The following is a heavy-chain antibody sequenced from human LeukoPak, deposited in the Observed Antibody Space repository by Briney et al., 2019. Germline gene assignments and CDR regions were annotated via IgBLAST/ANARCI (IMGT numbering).Heavy chain of an antibody. V-gene: IGHV1-69*05. J-gene: IGHJ3*02. CDR1: GGTFSSYA. CDR2: IVPIFGTA. Sequence: SVKVSCKASGGTFSSYAISWVRQAPGQGLEWMGGIVPIFGTANYAQKFQGRVTITTDESTSTAYMELSSLRSEDTAVYYCARDREMATIIGAGLSAFDIWGQGTMVTVSS. CDR3: ARDREMATIIGAGLSAFDI. D-gene: IGHD5-24*01.